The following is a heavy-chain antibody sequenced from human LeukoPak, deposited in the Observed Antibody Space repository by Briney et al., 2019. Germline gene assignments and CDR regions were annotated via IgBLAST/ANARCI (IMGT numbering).Heavy chain of an antibody. Sequence: GGSLRLSCVTSGFIFSSYGIHWVRQAPGKGLEWVAWHFASNKYYAESVRGRFTMSRDNSKSTLYLQMDSLRAEDTAVYFCAREDGYCSGGNCYSYFDSWGQGTLVTVSA. J-gene: IGHJ4*02. CDR1: GFIFSSYG. V-gene: IGHV3-33*01. CDR3: AREDGYCSGGNCYSYFDS. CDR2: HFASNK. D-gene: IGHD2-15*01.